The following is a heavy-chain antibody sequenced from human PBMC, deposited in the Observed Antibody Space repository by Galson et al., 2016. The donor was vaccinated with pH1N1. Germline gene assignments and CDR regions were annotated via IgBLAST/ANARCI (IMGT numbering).Heavy chain of an antibody. CDR3: ARDRFLDSWYFDL. J-gene: IGHJ2*01. D-gene: IGHD3/OR15-3a*01. Sequence: SLRLSCATSGFTFRTYAMHWVRQAPGKGLEWVAVISFDGRNEYYADSVKGRFTIYRDNSKNTMYLQMNSLRAEDTAVYYCARDRFLDSWYFDLWGRGTLVTVSS. V-gene: IGHV3-30*04. CDR1: GFTFRTYA. CDR2: ISFDGRNE.